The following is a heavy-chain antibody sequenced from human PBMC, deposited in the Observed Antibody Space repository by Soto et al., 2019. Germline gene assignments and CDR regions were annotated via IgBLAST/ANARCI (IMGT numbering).Heavy chain of an antibody. CDR3: ARVSGSDYYGMDV. V-gene: IGHV4-4*02. CDR2: IYHSGST. Sequence: QVQLQESGPGLVKPSGTLSLTCAVSGGSISSSNCWSWVRQPPGKGLEWIGEIYHSGSTNFNPSLKSRVTISVDKSKNQFSLKLNSVTAADAAVYYCARVSGSDYYGMDVWGQGTTVTVSS. J-gene: IGHJ6*02. CDR1: GGSISSSNC.